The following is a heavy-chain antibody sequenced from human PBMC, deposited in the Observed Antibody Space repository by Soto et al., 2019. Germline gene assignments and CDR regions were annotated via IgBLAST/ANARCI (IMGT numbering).Heavy chain of an antibody. D-gene: IGHD3-3*01. V-gene: IGHV3-30*18. Sequence: QVQLVESGGGVVQPGASLRVSCAASGFDFNSYAMHWVRQAPGKGLEWMGVISNDGSNVYYADFVKGRFTISRDRSKDPLFLEGDRLRSDGPGTYYWAKAILAANIGPYAMDVWGQGTTVTVSS. CDR1: GFDFNSYA. CDR2: ISNDGSNV. J-gene: IGHJ6*02. CDR3: AKAILAANIGPYAMDV.